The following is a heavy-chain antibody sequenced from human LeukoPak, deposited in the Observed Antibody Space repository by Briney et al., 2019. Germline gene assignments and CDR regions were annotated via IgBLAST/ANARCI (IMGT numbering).Heavy chain of an antibody. CDR2: IYYSGST. J-gene: IGHJ4*02. CDR1: GGSISSYY. CDR3: ARGSRELYYFDY. D-gene: IGHD1-7*01. Sequence: PSETLSLTRTVSGGSISSYYWSGIRQPPGKGLEWIGYIYYSGSTKYNPSLKSRVTISVDASKTQFSLKLNSVTAADTAVYYCARGSRELYYFDYWGQGTLVTVSS. V-gene: IGHV4-59*01.